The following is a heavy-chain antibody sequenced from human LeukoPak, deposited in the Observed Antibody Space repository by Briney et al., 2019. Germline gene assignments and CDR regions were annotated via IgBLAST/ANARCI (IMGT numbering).Heavy chain of an antibody. V-gene: IGHV3-23*01. CDR3: SRLYSSGRVAGTEFDY. CDR1: GFTFSSYS. CDR2: ISGSGGST. D-gene: IGHD6-19*01. Sequence: GGSLRLSCAASGFTFSSYSMNWVRQAPGKGLEWVSAISGSGGSTYYADSVKGRFTISRDNSKNTLYLQMNSLRAEDTAVYYCSRLYSSGRVAGTEFDYWGQGTLVTVSS. J-gene: IGHJ4*02.